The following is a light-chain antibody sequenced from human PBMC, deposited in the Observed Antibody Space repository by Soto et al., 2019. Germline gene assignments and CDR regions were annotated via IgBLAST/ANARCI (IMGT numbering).Light chain of an antibody. CDR3: QQYGSSPPRFT. J-gene: IGKJ3*01. CDR2: GAS. V-gene: IGKV3-20*01. Sequence: EIVLTQSPGTLSLSPGERATLSCRASQSVSSSYLAWYQQKPGQAPRLLIYGASSRATGIPDRFSGSGSGTGFPLTISRLEPEDFAVYYCQQYGSSPPRFTFGPGTKVDIK. CDR1: QSVSSSY.